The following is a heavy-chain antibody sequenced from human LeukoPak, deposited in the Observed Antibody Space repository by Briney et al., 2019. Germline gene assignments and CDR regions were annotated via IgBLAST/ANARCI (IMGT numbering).Heavy chain of an antibody. CDR2: IYYSGST. D-gene: IGHD2-2*01. V-gene: IGHV4-59*01. CDR3: ASLASRTSFSPYYYYYMDV. CDR1: GGSISSYY. J-gene: IGHJ6*03. Sequence: SETQSLTCTVSGGSISSYYWSWIRQPPGKGLEWIGYIYYSGSTNYNPSLKSRVTISVDTSKNQFSLKLSSVTAADTAVYYCASLASRTSFSPYYYYYMDVWGKGTTVTVSS.